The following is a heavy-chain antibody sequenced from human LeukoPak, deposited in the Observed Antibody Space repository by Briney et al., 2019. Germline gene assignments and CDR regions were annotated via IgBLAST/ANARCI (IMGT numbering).Heavy chain of an antibody. CDR2: MNPYCGNT. CDR3: ARTYYYDSSGPSLVAFDI. Sequence: ASVTVSCKASGYTFTSYDIYWVCHATRQGLGWVWWMNPYCGNTGNAQKFQRRVTITRNISIRFAYMELSSLRSEDTAVYYCARTYYYDSSGPSLVAFDIWGQGTRVTVSS. D-gene: IGHD3-22*01. J-gene: IGHJ3*02. CDR1: GYTFTSYD. V-gene: IGHV1-8*03.